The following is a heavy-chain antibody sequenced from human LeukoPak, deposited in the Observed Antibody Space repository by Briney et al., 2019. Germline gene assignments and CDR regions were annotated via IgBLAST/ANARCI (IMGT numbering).Heavy chain of an antibody. D-gene: IGHD2-15*01. J-gene: IGHJ4*02. Sequence: GGSLRLSCAASGFTFRSYGMHWVRQAPGKGLEWVAVIWYGGSNEYYADSVKGRFTISRDNSKNTLYLQMSSLRDEDTAVYYCAKDLNYCSGGSCYSGGFDYWGQGTLVTVSS. CDR2: IWYGGSNE. CDR1: GFTFRSYG. V-gene: IGHV3-30*02. CDR3: AKDLNYCSGGSCYSGGFDY.